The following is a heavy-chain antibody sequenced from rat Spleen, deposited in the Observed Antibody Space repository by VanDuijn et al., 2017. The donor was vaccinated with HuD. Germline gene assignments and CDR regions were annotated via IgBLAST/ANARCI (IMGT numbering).Heavy chain of an antibody. Sequence: QVQLKESGPGLVQPSQTLSLTCTVSGFSLTDNSVHWVRQPPGKGLEWMGGIWDDETTDYNPALKSRLSISRDTSKSQVFLRMDGLRTDDTAIYFCACDGYYWGQGVMVTVSS. D-gene: IGHD1-12*03. CDR1: GFSLTDNS. V-gene: IGHV2-1*01. CDR3: ACDGYY. CDR2: IWDDETT. J-gene: IGHJ2*01.